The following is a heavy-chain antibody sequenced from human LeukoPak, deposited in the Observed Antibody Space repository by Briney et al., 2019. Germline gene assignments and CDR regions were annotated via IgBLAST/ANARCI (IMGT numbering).Heavy chain of an antibody. CDR2: IYYSGST. CDR1: GGSISSYY. Sequence: SETLSLTCTVSGGSISSYYWSWIRQPPGKGLEWIGYIYYSGSTNYNPSLKSRVTISVDTSKNQFSLKLSSVTAADTAVYYRARLDGACSSTSCYSGWFDPWGQGTLVTVSS. J-gene: IGHJ5*02. CDR3: ARLDGACSSTSCYSGWFDP. D-gene: IGHD2-2*01. V-gene: IGHV4-59*01.